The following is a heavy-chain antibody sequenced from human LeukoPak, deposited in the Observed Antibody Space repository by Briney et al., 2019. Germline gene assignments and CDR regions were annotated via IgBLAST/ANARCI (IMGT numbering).Heavy chain of an antibody. CDR3: ANDKNYGDYNWFYP. V-gene: IGHV3-23*01. CDR2: ISGSGGST. CDR1: GFTFSSYA. D-gene: IGHD4-17*01. Sequence: GGSLRLSCAASGFTFSSYAMSWVRPAPGKGLEGVSAISGSGGSTYYADSVKGRFTISRDNSKNTLYLQMNSLRAEDTAVYYCANDKNYGDYNWFYPWGQETLVTVSS. J-gene: IGHJ5*01.